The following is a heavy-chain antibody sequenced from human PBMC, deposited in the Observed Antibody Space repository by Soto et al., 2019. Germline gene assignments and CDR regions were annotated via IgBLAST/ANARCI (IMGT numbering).Heavy chain of an antibody. Sequence: QLQLQESGPGLVKPSETLSLTCTVSGGSISSSSYYWGWIRQPPGKGLEWIGSIYYSGSTYYNPSLKSRVTISVDTSKNQFSLKLSSVTAADTAVYYCARQDWVEMATAWYFDLWGRGTLVTVSS. V-gene: IGHV4-39*01. CDR1: GGSISSSSYY. CDR2: IYYSGST. CDR3: ARQDWVEMATAWYFDL. D-gene: IGHD5-18*01. J-gene: IGHJ2*01.